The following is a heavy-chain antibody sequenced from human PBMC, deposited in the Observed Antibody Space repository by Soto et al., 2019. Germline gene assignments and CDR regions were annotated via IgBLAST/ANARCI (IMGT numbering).Heavy chain of an antibody. V-gene: IGHV1-18*04. CDR2: ISAYNGNT. J-gene: IGHJ6*02. D-gene: IGHD6-13*01. CDR3: GRGPSPRAPAGGTPYYFAMDV. Sequence: ASVKVSCKASGYTFTSYGISWVRQAPGQGLEWMGWISAYNGNTNYAQRFQGRVSMTRNTATDTAYLDLTGLRSDDTAVYYCGRGPSPRAPAGGTPYYFAMDVWGQGTTVTVSS. CDR1: GYTFTSYG.